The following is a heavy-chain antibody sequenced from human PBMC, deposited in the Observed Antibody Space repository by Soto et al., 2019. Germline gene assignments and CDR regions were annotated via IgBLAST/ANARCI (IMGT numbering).Heavy chain of an antibody. CDR3: AREAPYCSGGSCYYPH. Sequence: GESLKISCKGSGYSFTSYWIGWVRQMPGKGLEWMGIIYPGDSDTRYSPSFQGQVTISADKSISTAYLQWSSLKASDTAMYYCAREAPYCSGGSCYYPHWGQGALVTVSS. CDR2: IYPGDSDT. J-gene: IGHJ1*01. D-gene: IGHD2-15*01. V-gene: IGHV5-51*01. CDR1: GYSFTSYW.